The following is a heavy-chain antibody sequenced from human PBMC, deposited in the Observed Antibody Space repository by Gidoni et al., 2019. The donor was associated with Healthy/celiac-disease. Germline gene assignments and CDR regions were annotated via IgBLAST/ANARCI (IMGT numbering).Heavy chain of an antibody. Sequence: QVQLQQRGAGLLKPSETLSPTGAAHGASFRSYSWSGIRHPPGTGLEWIGEINNIGSTNDTPSLKSRVTISVDTSKNRFSLKLSSVTAADTAVYYCARGGFLLYYYDSSGYYYVMVSGMDVWGQGTTVTVSS. V-gene: IGHV4-34*01. CDR1: GASFRSYS. D-gene: IGHD3-22*01. CDR3: ARGGFLLYYYDSSGYYYVMVSGMDV. J-gene: IGHJ6*02. CDR2: INNIGST.